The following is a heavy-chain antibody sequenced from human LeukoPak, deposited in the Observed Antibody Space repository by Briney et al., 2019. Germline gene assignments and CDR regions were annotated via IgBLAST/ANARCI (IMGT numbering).Heavy chain of an antibody. CDR2: IRNKVNRYTT. D-gene: IGHD1-26*01. CDR3: ARLGLVRARNYLDY. CDR1: GFTFSDHQ. J-gene: IGHJ4*02. Sequence: GGSLRLSCEASGFTFSDHQMDWVRQAPGKGLEWVGRIRNKVNRYTTEFAASVKGRFVISRDDSRNSLYLQMNSLKTEDTAVYYCARLGLVRARNYLDYWGQGTLVTVSS. V-gene: IGHV3-72*01.